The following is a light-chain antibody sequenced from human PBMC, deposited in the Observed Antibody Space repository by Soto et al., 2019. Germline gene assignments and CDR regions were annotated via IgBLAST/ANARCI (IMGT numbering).Light chain of an antibody. CDR3: LLSYCGARYVV. CDR2: DTS. V-gene: IGLV7-46*01. J-gene: IGLJ2*01. Sequence: QAVVTQEPSLTVSPGGTVTLTCGSSTGAVTSGHYPYWFQQKPGQAPRTLIYDTSNKHSWTPARFSGSLLGGKAALTLSGAQPEDEAEYYFLLSYCGARYVVFGGVTKLTVL. CDR1: TGAVTSGHY.